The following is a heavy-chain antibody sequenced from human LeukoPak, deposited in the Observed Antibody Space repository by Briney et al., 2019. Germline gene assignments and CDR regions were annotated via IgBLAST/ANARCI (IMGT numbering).Heavy chain of an antibody. D-gene: IGHD2-2*01. V-gene: IGHV4-39*01. CDR1: GGSISSSSYY. CDR2: IYYSGST. CDR3: ARGRYCSR. Sequence: PSETLSLTCTVSGGSISSSSYYWGWIRQPPGKGLEWIGSIYYSGSTYYNPSLKSRVTISVDTSKNQFSLKLSSVTAADTAVYYCARGRYCSRWGQGTLVTVSS. J-gene: IGHJ4*02.